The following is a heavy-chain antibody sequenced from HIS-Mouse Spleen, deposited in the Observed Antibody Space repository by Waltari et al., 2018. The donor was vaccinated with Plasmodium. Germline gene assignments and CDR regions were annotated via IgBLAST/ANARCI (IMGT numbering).Heavy chain of an antibody. CDR3: ARRGGSYYYFDY. CDR1: GGSISSSSYS. Sequence: QLQLQESGPGLVKPSETLSLTCTVSGGSISSSSYSWGWIRQPPGKGLEWIGSIYYSGSTYYNPSLKSRVTISGDTSKNQFSLKLSSVTAADTAVYYCARRGGSYYYFDYWGQGTLVTVSS. CDR2: IYYSGST. D-gene: IGHD1-26*01. V-gene: IGHV4-39*01. J-gene: IGHJ4*02.